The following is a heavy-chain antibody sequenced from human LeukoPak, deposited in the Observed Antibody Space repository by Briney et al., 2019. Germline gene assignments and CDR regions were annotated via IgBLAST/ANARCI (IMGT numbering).Heavy chain of an antibody. CDR3: ARNRGEGFDP. Sequence: ASVKVSCKASGYTFTNYDINWVRQAAGQGIEWMGWINPINGNTGYAQKFQGRVTMTRNTSISTAYMELSSLRSEDTAVYYCARNRGEGFDPWGQGTLVTVSS. CDR1: GYTFTNYD. D-gene: IGHD1-14*01. J-gene: IGHJ5*02. CDR2: INPINGNT. V-gene: IGHV1-8*01.